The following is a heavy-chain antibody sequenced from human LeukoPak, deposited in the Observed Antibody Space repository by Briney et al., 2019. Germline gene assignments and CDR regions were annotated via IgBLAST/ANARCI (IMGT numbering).Heavy chain of an antibody. V-gene: IGHV4-39*01. CDR2: IYYSGST. Sequence: SETLSLTCTFSRGSIRSSSYYGGWIRQPPGKGLEWIGSIYYSGSTYYNPSLKSRVTISVDTSENQFSLKLSSLTASHTAVYLFVRQGWCGELLSPLDYWGQGTLVTVSS. CDR3: VRQGWCGELLSPLDY. J-gene: IGHJ4*02. D-gene: IGHD3-10*01. CDR1: RGSIRSSSYY.